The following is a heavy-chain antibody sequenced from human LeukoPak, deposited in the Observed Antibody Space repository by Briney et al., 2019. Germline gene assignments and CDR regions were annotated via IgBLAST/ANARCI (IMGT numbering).Heavy chain of an antibody. V-gene: IGHV4-39*01. J-gene: IGHJ5*02. Sequence: SETLSLTCTVSGGSISSSSYYWGWIRQPPGKGLEWIGSIYYSGSTYYNPSLKSRVTISVDTSKNQFSLKLSSVTAADTAVYYCARQDYYDSSGYQIHNRFDPWGQGTLVTVSS. D-gene: IGHD3-22*01. CDR2: IYYSGST. CDR1: GGSISSSSYY. CDR3: ARQDYYDSSGYQIHNRFDP.